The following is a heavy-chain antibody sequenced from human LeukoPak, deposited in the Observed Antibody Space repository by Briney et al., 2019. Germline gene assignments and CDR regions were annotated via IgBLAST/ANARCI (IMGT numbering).Heavy chain of an antibody. CDR1: GGSFSGYY. V-gene: IGHV4-34*01. D-gene: IGHD3-22*01. J-gene: IGHJ5*02. Sequence: SETLSLTCAVYGGSFSGYYWSWIRQPPGKGLEWIGEINRSGSTNYNPSLKSRVTISVDTSKNQFSLKLSSVTAADTAVYYCARRNHYYDSSGYYSPWGQGTLVTVSS. CDR2: INRSGST. CDR3: ARRNHYYDSSGYYSP.